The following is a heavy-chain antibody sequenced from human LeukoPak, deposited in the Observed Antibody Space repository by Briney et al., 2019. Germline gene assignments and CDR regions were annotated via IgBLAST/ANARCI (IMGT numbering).Heavy chain of an antibody. Sequence: GRSLRLSCAASGFTFSSYGMHWVRQAPGKGLEWVAVIWYDGSNKYYADSVKGRFTISRDNYKNTLYLQMNSLRAEDTAVYYCARDGSDGDYTVPLDYWGQGTLVTVSS. CDR3: ARDGSDGDYTVPLDY. V-gene: IGHV3-33*01. D-gene: IGHD4-17*01. J-gene: IGHJ4*02. CDR2: IWYDGSNK. CDR1: GFTFSSYG.